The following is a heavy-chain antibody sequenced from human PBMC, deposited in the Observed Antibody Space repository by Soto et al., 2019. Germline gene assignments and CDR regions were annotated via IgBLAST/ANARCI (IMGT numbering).Heavy chain of an antibody. Sequence: GGSLRLSCAASGFTFSSYSMNWVRQAPGKGLEWVSSISSSTSYADSVKGRFTISRDNAKNTLDLQMHGLRAEDMAVYYCARSVRSGSFPYYYYAMDVWGQGTTVTVSS. V-gene: IGHV3-21*01. D-gene: IGHD3-10*01. CDR1: GFTFSSYS. CDR2: ISSSTS. CDR3: ARSVRSGSFPYYYYAMDV. J-gene: IGHJ6*02.